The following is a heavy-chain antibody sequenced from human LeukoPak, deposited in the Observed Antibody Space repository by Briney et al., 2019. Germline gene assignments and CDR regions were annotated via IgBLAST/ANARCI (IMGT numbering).Heavy chain of an antibody. CDR2: ISGSACST. D-gene: IGHD1-14*01. Sequence: GGSLRLSCAAPGFTFSNYAMSWVRQAPGKGLEWVSAISGSACSTYHADSVKGRFTISRDNAKNSLYLQMNSLRAEDTAVYYCARVGPWVNPDYYFYCMDVWGKGTTVTVSS. J-gene: IGHJ6*03. V-gene: IGHV3-23*01. CDR1: GFTFSNYA. CDR3: ARVGPWVNPDYYFYCMDV.